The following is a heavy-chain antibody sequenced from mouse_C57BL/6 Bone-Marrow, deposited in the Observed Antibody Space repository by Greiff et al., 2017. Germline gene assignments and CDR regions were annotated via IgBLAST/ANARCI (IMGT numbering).Heavy chain of an antibody. D-gene: IGHD1-1*01. V-gene: IGHV1-59*01. J-gene: IGHJ2*01. CDR2: IDPSDSYT. CDR3: AGSVFDY. CDR1: GYTFTSYW. Sequence: QVHVKQSGAELVRPGTSVKLSCKASGYTFTSYWMHWVKQRPGQGLEWIGVIDPSDSYTNYNQKFKGKATLTVDTSSSTAYMQLSSLTSEDSAVYYCAGSVFDYWGQGTTLTVSS.